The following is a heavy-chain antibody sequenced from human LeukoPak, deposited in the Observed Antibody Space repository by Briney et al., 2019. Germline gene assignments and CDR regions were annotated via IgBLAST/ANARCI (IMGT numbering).Heavy chain of an antibody. CDR2: INSDGSST. CDR1: GFTFSSYW. J-gene: IGHJ5*02. CDR3: ARVSGDSSGYTNWFDP. Sequence: PGGSLRLSCAASGFTFSSYWMHWVRHAPGKGLVWVSRINSDGSSTSYADSVKGRFTISRDNAKNTLYLQMNSLRAEDTAVYYCARVSGDSSGYTNWFDPWGQGTLVTVSS. D-gene: IGHD3-22*01. V-gene: IGHV3-74*01.